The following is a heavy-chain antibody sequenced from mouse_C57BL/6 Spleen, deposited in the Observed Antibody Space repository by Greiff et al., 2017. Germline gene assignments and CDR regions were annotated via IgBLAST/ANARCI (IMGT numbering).Heavy chain of an antibody. CDR1: GYTFTDYY. J-gene: IGHJ2*01. CDR3: AGVVATDDY. V-gene: IGHV1-26*01. CDR2: INPNNGGT. D-gene: IGHD1-1*01. Sequence: VQLQQSGPELVKPGASVKISCKASGYTFTDYYMNWVKQSHGKSLEWIGDINPNNGGTSYNQKFKGKATLTVDKSSSTAYMELRSLTSEDSAVYYCAGVVATDDYWGQGTTLTVSS.